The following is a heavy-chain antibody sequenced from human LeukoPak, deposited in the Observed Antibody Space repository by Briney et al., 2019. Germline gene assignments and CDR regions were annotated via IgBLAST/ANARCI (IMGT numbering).Heavy chain of an antibody. V-gene: IGHV3-30*02. CDR3: ARWPRGCTNCYFHY. CDR1: GFTFSSYG. Sequence: GGSLRLSCAASGFTFSSYGMHWVRQAPGKGLEWVAFIRYDGSNKYYADSVKGRFTISRDNFKNTLYLQMNSLRAEDTAMHYCARWPRGCTNCYFHYWGQGTLVTVPS. D-gene: IGHD2-2*01. J-gene: IGHJ4*02. CDR2: IRYDGSNK.